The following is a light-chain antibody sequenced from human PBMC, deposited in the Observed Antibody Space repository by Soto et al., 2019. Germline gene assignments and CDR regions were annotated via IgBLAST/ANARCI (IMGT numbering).Light chain of an antibody. CDR1: QGIGVY. J-gene: IGKJ4*01. CDR2: AAS. V-gene: IGKV1-27*01. Sequence: DIQMTQSPSSLSASLGDRVTITCRASQGIGVYLAWFQQKPGNAPKLLIYAASTLQSGVPSRFSGSGSGTDCTLTISSLQPEDVATYYCQKYNSAPLTFGGGTKVEIK. CDR3: QKYNSAPLT.